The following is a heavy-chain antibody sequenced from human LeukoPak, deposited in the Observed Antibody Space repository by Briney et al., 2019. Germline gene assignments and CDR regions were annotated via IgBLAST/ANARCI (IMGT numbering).Heavy chain of an antibody. V-gene: IGHV4-34*01. CDR3: ARDHGSGSILPDY. CDR2: INHSGST. CDR1: GGSFSGYY. J-gene: IGHJ4*02. Sequence: PSETLSLTCAVYGGSFSGYYWSWIRQPPGKGLEWIGEINHSGSTYYNPSLKSRVTISVDTSKNQFSLKLSSVTAADTAVYYCARDHGSGSILPDYWGQGTLVTVSS. D-gene: IGHD3-10*01.